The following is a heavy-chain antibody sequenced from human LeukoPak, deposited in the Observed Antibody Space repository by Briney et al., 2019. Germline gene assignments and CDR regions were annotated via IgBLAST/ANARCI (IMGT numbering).Heavy chain of an antibody. CDR2: IYYSGTT. J-gene: IGHJ5*02. Sequence: SETLSLTCTVSGGSISSSSYYWGWIRQPPGKGLEWIGSIYYSGTTYYNPSLKNRVTISVDTSKNQFSLKLSSVTAADTAVYYCARGGTIFGVALPRLNWFDPWGQGTLVTVSS. CDR3: ARGGTIFGVALPRLNWFDP. V-gene: IGHV4-39*01. CDR1: GGSISSSSYY. D-gene: IGHD3-3*01.